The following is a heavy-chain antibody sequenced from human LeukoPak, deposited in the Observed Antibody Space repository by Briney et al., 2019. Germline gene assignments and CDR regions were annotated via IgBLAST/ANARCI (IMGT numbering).Heavy chain of an antibody. V-gene: IGHV3-23*01. J-gene: IGHJ4*02. CDR3: AKAQFLGYSNSYYFDY. CDR2: ISGSGGST. Sequence: GGSLRLSCAASGFTFSSYAMSWVRQAPGKGLEWVSAISGSGGSTYYAGSVKGRFTISRDNSKNTLYLQMNSLRAEDTAVYYCAKAQFLGYSNSYYFDYWGQGTLVTVSS. CDR1: GFTFSSYA. D-gene: IGHD4-11*01.